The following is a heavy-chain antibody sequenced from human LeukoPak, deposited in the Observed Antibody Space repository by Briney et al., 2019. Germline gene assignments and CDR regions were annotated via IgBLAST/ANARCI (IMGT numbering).Heavy chain of an antibody. Sequence: ASVKVSCKASGYTFTNYGISWVRQAPGQGLEWMGWISPYNENTKYLQMLQGRVTLTTDTSTSTAYMELRSLTSDDTAVYYCAREESIGRYQFLHDYWGQGTLVTVSS. V-gene: IGHV1-18*01. D-gene: IGHD1-26*01. CDR3: AREESIGRYQFLHDY. J-gene: IGHJ4*02. CDR1: GYTFTNYG. CDR2: ISPYNENT.